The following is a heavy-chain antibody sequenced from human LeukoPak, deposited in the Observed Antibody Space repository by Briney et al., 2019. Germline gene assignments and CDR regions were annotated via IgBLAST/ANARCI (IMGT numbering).Heavy chain of an antibody. D-gene: IGHD3-10*01. CDR2: IYYSGST. J-gene: IGHJ6*02. V-gene: IGHV4-39*01. CDR3: TSYGSGSFGVGYYYGMDV. Sequence: PSETLSLTCTVSGGSISSSSYYWGWIRQPPGKGLEWIGSIYYSGSTYYNPSLKSRVTISVDTPKNQFSLKLSSVTAADTAVYYCTSYGSGSFGVGYYYGMDVWGQGTTVIVSS. CDR1: GGSISSSSYY.